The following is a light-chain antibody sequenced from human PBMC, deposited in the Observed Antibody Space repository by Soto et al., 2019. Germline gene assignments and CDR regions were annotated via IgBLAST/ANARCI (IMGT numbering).Light chain of an antibody. V-gene: IGLV2-14*01. CDR1: SSDVGGYNY. Sequence: QSALTQPASVSGSPGQSITISFTGTSSDVGGYNYVSWYQQHPGKAPTLMIYDVSNRPSGVSNRFSGSKSGNTASLTISGLQAEDEADYYCSSYTSSSTVVFGGGTKLTVL. J-gene: IGLJ2*01. CDR2: DVS. CDR3: SSYTSSSTVV.